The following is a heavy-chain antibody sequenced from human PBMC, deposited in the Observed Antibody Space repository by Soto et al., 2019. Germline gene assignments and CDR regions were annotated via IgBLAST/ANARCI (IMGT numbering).Heavy chain of an antibody. D-gene: IGHD2-2*01. CDR3: VKDGGYCSSATCYSPRNHYLDS. Sequence: GGSLRLSCVASGFSFSDYWMSWVRQAPGKGPEWVANIKFDGSEKQYVDSVRGRFSISRDNFRNSLFLQMNSLRAGDTAIYYCVKDGGYCSSATCYSPRNHYLDSWGQGTLVTVSS. CDR2: IKFDGSEK. J-gene: IGHJ4*02. V-gene: IGHV3-7*03. CDR1: GFSFSDYW.